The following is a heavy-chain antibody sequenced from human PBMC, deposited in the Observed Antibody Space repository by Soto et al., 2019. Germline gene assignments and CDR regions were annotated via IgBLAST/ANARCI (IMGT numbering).Heavy chain of an antibody. V-gene: IGHV1-46*03. J-gene: IGHJ4*02. CDR1: GYSFTSHY. CDR3: ARGFRIAVAGPYY. D-gene: IGHD6-19*01. Sequence: ASVKVSCKAIGYSFTSHYMHWVRQAPGQGLEWMGTIYPGGVNIGYAQKFKGRVTMTKDTSTSTVYMELNSLTSKDTAVYYCARGFRIAVAGPYYWGQGTLVTVSS. CDR2: IYPGGVNI.